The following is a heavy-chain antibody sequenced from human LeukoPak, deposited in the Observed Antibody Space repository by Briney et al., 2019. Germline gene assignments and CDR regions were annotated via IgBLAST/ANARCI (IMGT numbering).Heavy chain of an antibody. V-gene: IGHV3-23*01. CDR1: GFTFSNYA. CDR2: ISGSGGST. CDR3: AKGGYSSGWPLVY. J-gene: IGHJ4*02. D-gene: IGHD6-19*01. Sequence: PGGSLRPSCAASGFTFSNYAMSWVRQAPGKGLEWVSAISGSGGSTYYADSVKGRFTISRDNSKNTLYLQMNSLRAEDTAVYYCAKGGYSSGWPLVYWGQGTLVTVSS.